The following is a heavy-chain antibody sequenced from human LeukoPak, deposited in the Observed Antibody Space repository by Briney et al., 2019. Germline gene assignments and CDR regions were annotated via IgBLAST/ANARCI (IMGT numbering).Heavy chain of an antibody. CDR1: GGTFSSYA. V-gene: IGHV1-46*01. CDR3: ARDYGMTTVTTRYDY. CDR2: INPSGGST. Sequence: ASVKVSCKASGGTFSSYAISWVRQAPGQGLEWMGIINPSGGSTSYAQKFQGRVTMTRDMSTSTVYMELSSLRSEDTAVYYCARDYGMTTVTTRYDYWGQGTLVTVSS. D-gene: IGHD4-11*01. J-gene: IGHJ4*02.